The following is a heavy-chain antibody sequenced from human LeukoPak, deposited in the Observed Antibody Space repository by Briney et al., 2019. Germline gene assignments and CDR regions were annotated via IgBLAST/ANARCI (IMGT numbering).Heavy chain of an antibody. Sequence: SETLSLTCTVSGGSISSYYWSWIRQPPGKGLEWIGYIYYSGSTNYNPSLKSRVTISVDTSKYQFSLKLSSVTAADTAVYYCARVSSGWYYFDYWGQGTLVTVSS. CDR2: IYYSGST. J-gene: IGHJ4*02. V-gene: IGHV4-59*01. CDR3: ARVSSGWYYFDY. D-gene: IGHD6-19*01. CDR1: GGSISSYY.